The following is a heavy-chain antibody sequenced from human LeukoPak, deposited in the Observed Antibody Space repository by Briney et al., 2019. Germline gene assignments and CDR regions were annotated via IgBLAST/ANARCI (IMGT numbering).Heavy chain of an antibody. CDR3: ARQSRYDYYDSSGLPNWFDP. D-gene: IGHD3-22*01. CDR2: IYPGDSDT. Sequence: GESLKISCKGSGYSFTSYWIGWVRQMPGKGLEWMGIIYPGDSDTRYSPSFQGQVTISADKSISTAYLQWSSLKASDTAMYYCARQSRYDYYDSSGLPNWFDPRGQGTLVTVSS. V-gene: IGHV5-51*01. J-gene: IGHJ5*02. CDR1: GYSFTSYW.